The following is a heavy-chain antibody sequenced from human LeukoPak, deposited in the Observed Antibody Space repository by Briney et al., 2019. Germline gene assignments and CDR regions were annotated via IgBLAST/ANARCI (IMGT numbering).Heavy chain of an antibody. CDR1: GGSISSGGYS. CDR2: IYHSGST. CDR3: ARDRYGDHTYFDY. Sequence: PSQTLSLTCAVSGGSISSGGYSWSWIRQPPGKGLEWIGYIYHSGSTYYNPSLKSRVTISVDRSKNQFFLKLSSVTAADTAVYYCARDRYGDHTYFDYWGQGTLVTVSS. V-gene: IGHV4-30-2*01. D-gene: IGHD4-17*01. J-gene: IGHJ4*02.